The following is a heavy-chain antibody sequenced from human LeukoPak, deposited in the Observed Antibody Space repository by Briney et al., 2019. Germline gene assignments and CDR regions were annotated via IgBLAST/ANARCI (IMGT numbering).Heavy chain of an antibody. CDR2: ISGRGGST. CDR1: GFTFSSYA. CDR3: AKAASIAVAGTDFDY. D-gene: IGHD6-19*01. V-gene: IGHV3-23*01. Sequence: PGGSLRLSCAASGFTFSSYAMSWVRQAPGKGLEWVSAISGRGGSTYYADSVKGRFTISRDNSKNTLYLQMNSLRAEDTPVYYCAKAASIAVAGTDFDYWGQGTLVTVSS. J-gene: IGHJ4*02.